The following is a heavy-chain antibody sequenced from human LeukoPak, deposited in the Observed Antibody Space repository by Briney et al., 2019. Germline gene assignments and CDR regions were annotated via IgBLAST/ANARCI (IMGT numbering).Heavy chain of an antibody. CDR1: GFTFSSYI. CDR3: ARGNIKFDY. Sequence: PGGSLRLSCAASGFTFSSYIMNWVRQAPGKGLEWVSSISSSSDYIYYVDSVKGRFTISRDNAKKSLYLQMNSLRAEDTAVYYCARGNIKFDYRGQGTLVTVSS. CDR2: ISSSSDYI. V-gene: IGHV3-21*01. J-gene: IGHJ4*02.